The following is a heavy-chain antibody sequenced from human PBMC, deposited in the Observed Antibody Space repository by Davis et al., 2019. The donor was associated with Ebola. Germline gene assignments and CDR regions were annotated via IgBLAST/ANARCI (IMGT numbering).Heavy chain of an antibody. J-gene: IGHJ4*02. Sequence: GGSLRLSCAASGFSFSHYGMHWVRQAPGKGLEWVSVISFDGSDKYYADSVKGRFSISRDDSKNTLFLQMNSLRADDTAVYHCAKGTNRIAVAGMGQNNWGQGTLVTVSS. CDR1: GFSFSHYG. CDR3: AKGTNRIAVAGMGQNN. D-gene: IGHD6-19*01. CDR2: ISFDGSDK. V-gene: IGHV3-30*18.